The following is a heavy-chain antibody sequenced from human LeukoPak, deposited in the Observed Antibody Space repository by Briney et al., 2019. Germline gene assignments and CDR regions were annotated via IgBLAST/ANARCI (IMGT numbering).Heavy chain of an antibody. CDR3: AKESLRVLPAATFDY. Sequence: GGSLRLSCAASGFTFSSYSMNWVRQAPGKGLEWVSSISSSSSYIYYADSVKGRFTISRDNAKNSLYLQMNSLRAEDTAVYYCAKESLRVLPAATFDYWGQGTLVTVSS. CDR1: GFTFSSYS. D-gene: IGHD2-2*01. CDR2: ISSSSSYI. V-gene: IGHV3-21*01. J-gene: IGHJ4*02.